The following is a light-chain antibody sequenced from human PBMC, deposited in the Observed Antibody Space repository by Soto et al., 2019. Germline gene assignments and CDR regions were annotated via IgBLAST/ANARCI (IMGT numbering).Light chain of an antibody. CDR2: GAS. CDR3: QQYNNWPPMYT. J-gene: IGKJ2*01. Sequence: EIVMTQSPATLSVSPGERATLSCRASQSVSSNLAWYQQKPCQAPRPLIYGASTRATGIPARFSGSGSGTEFTLTISSLQSEDFAVYYCQQYNNWPPMYTFGQGTKLEIK. V-gene: IGKV3-15*01. CDR1: QSVSSN.